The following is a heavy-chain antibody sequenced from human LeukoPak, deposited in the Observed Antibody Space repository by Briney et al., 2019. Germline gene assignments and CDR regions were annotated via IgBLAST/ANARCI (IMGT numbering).Heavy chain of an antibody. Sequence: PGGSLRLSCVASGFTFTEAWMTWVRQSPGPGLEWVGRIKSNTNGGTSEYTAPVKGRFTISRDDSENTLYLQMNSLRPEDTAMYYCTTHSVTVTGTHFWGQGTLVTVSS. CDR1: GFTFTEAW. V-gene: IGHV3-15*07. D-gene: IGHD6-19*01. J-gene: IGHJ4*01. CDR3: TTHSVTVTGTHF. CDR2: IKSNTNGGTS.